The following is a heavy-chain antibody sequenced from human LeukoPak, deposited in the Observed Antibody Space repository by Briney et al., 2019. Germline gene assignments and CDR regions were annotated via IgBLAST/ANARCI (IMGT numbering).Heavy chain of an antibody. CDR2: IYYSGST. D-gene: IGHD6-19*01. Sequence: SETLSLTCTVSGGSISSGDYYWSWIRQPPGKGLEWIGHIYYSGSTYYNPSLKSRVTISVDTSKNQFSLKLSSVTAADTAVYYCARDRSGWYDYWGQGTLVTVSS. CDR1: GGSISSGDYY. CDR3: ARDRSGWYDY. J-gene: IGHJ4*02. V-gene: IGHV4-30-4*08.